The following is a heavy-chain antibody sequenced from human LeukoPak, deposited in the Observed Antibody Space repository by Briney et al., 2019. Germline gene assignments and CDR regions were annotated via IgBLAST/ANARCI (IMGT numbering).Heavy chain of an antibody. CDR3: ATVSRGSGHDY. CDR2: TNPSGGST. D-gene: IGHD6-19*01. J-gene: IGHJ4*02. CDR1: GYTFTSYY. Sequence: ASVKVSCKASGYTFTSYYMHWVRQAPGQGLEWMGITNPSGGSTSYAQKFQGRVTMTEDTSTDTAYMELSSLRSEDTAVYYCATVSRGSGHDYWGQGTLVTVSS. V-gene: IGHV1-46*01.